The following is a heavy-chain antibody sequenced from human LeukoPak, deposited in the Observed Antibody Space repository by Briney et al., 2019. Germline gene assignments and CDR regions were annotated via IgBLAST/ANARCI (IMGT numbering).Heavy chain of an antibody. Sequence: PSETLSLTCTVSGGSISSSSYYWGWIRQPPGKGLEWIGSIYYSASTYYNPSLKSRVTISVDTSKNQFSLKLSSVTAADTAVYYCARRGSSGRSFDYWGQGTLVTVSS. CDR3: ARRGSSGRSFDY. CDR1: GGSISSSSYY. CDR2: IYYSAST. J-gene: IGHJ4*02. V-gene: IGHV4-39*01. D-gene: IGHD3-22*01.